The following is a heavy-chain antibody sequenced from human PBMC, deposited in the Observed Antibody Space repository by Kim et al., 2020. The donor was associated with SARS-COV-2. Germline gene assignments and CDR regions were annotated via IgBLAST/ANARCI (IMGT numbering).Heavy chain of an antibody. D-gene: IGHD5-12*01. CDR2: IYYSGST. CDR3: ARLRRDGYNPPHDAFDI. V-gene: IGHV4-59*01. J-gene: IGHJ3*02. Sequence: SETLSLTCTVSGGSISSYYWSWIRQPPGKGLEWIGYIYYSGSTNYNPSLKSRVTISVDTSKHQFSLKLSSVTAADTAVYYCARLRRDGYNPPHDAFDIWGQGTMVTVSS. CDR1: GGSISSYY.